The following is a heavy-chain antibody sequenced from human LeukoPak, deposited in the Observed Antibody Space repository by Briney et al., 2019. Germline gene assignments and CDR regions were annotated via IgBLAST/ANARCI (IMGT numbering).Heavy chain of an antibody. CDR3: ARDTGIAARGIFDY. Sequence: SQTLSLTCTVSGGSISSGGYYWSWIRQHPGKGLEWIGYIYYSGSTYYNPSLKSRVTISVDTSKNQFSLKLSSVTAADTAVCYCARDTGIAARGIFDYWGQGTLVTVSS. CDR2: IYYSGST. J-gene: IGHJ4*02. V-gene: IGHV4-31*03. D-gene: IGHD6-13*01. CDR1: GGSISSGGYY.